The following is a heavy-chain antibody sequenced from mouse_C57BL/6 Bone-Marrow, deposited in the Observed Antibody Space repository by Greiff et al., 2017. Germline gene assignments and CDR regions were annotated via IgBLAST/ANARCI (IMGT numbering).Heavy chain of an antibody. V-gene: IGHV14-4*01. CDR3: PSCDGNYFDF. CDR2: LDPEIGDT. D-gene: IGHD2-3*01. J-gene: IGHJ2*01. CDR1: GFNIKDDY. Sequence: EVQLQQSGAELVRPGASVKLSCTASGFNIKDDYIHWVKQRPEQGLEWIGWLDPEIGDTEYASKFQGKAPITSYTSSNTAYLQLSSLTSEDTAVYYCPSCDGNYFDFWGQGTPLTVAS.